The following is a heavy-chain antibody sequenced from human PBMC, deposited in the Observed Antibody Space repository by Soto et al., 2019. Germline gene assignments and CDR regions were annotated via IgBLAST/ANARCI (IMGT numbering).Heavy chain of an antibody. CDR2: ISSSSTTI. CDR3: VRDNREVGATIFDY. V-gene: IGHV3-48*04. Sequence: GGSLRLSCAASGFTFSTYSMNWVRQAPGKGLEWVSYISSSSTTIYYADSVKGRFTISRDNAKNSLYLQMNSLRAEDTAVYYCVRDNREVGATIFDYWGQGTLVTVSS. CDR1: GFTFSTYS. J-gene: IGHJ4*02. D-gene: IGHD1-26*01.